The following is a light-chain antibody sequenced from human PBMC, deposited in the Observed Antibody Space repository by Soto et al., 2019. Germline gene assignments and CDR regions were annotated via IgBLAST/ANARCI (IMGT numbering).Light chain of an antibody. CDR3: QLYYSTPYT. J-gene: IGKJ2*01. CDR2: WAS. V-gene: IGKV4-1*01. CDR1: QSVLYSSNNKNY. Sequence: DIVMTQSPDSLAVSLGERATINCKSSQSVLYSSNNKNYLAWYQQKPGQPPKLLIYWASTRESGVPDRFSGSGSRTDFTLPGSSLQAEDVAVYYCQLYYSTPYTFGQGTKLEIK.